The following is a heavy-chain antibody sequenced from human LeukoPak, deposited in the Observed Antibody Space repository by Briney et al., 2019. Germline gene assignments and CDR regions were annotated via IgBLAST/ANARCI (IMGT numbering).Heavy chain of an antibody. J-gene: IGHJ4*02. Sequence: GGSLRLSCAASGFTFSNYWMTWVRRAPGKGLEWVANIRPDGSVIHYADSVKGRFTISRDNAKTSLYLQMNSLRAEDTAVYYCARDLSGVAGYTYGRGIDYWGQGTLVTVSS. CDR1: GFTFSNYW. D-gene: IGHD5-18*01. CDR3: ARDLSGVAGYTYGRGIDY. V-gene: IGHV3-7*01. CDR2: IRPDGSVI.